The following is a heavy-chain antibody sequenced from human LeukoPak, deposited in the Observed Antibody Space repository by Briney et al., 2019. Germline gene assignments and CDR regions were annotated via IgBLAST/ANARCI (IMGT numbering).Heavy chain of an antibody. V-gene: IGHV4-38-2*02. J-gene: IGHJ3*02. CDR3: ARGSGDSSGYFGLGAFDI. CDR2: IYHSGST. D-gene: IGHD3-22*01. Sequence: SETLSLTCTVSGYSISSGYYWGWIRQPPGKGLEWIGSIYHSGSTYHNSSLKSRVAISVDTSKNHFSLKLSSVTAADTAVYYCARGSGDSSGYFGLGAFDIWGRGTMVTVSS. CDR1: GYSISSGYY.